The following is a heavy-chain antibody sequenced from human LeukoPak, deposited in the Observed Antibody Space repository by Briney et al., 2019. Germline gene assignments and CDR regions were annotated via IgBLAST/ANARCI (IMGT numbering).Heavy chain of an antibody. CDR1: GFTFSDYY. V-gene: IGHV3-11*01. CDR3: ARGSPTLSSTYYDFWSGYYTPEDYYYGMDV. Sequence: GGSLRLSCAASGFTFSDYYMSWIRQAPGKGLGWVSYISSSGSTIYYADSVKGRFTISRDNAKNSLYLQMNSLRAEDTAVYYCARGSPTLSSTYYDFWSGYYTPEDYYYGMDVWGQGTAVTVSS. D-gene: IGHD3-3*01. J-gene: IGHJ6*02. CDR2: ISSSGSTI.